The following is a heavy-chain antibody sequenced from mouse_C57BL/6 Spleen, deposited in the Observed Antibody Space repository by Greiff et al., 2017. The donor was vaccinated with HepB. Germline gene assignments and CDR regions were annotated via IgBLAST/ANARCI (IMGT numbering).Heavy chain of an antibody. Sequence: VQLQQSGAELVKPGASVKVSCKASGYTFTSYWMHWVKQRTGQGLEWIGRLNPSDSDTNYNQKFKGNATLTVDKSSSTAYMQLSSLTSEDSAVYYCAIDYGSSSFAYWGQGTLVTVSA. CDR3: AIDYGSSSFAY. CDR2: LNPSDSDT. V-gene: IGHV1-74*01. CDR1: GYTFTSYW. D-gene: IGHD1-1*01. J-gene: IGHJ3*01.